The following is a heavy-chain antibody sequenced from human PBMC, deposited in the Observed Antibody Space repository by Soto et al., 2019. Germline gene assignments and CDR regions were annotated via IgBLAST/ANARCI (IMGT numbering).Heavy chain of an antibody. J-gene: IGHJ4*02. CDR2: ITSNGDNT. CDR3: VKGNQLLRYYFEY. D-gene: IGHD2-2*01. V-gene: IGHV3-64D*06. Sequence: GSLRLSCSASGFTFSNFAVHWVRQAPGKGLEYVSGITSNGDNTYHADSVQGRFTISRDNSKSTLYLQMTSLRVEDTAVYYCVKGNQLLRYYFEYWGRGALVTVS. CDR1: GFTFSNFA.